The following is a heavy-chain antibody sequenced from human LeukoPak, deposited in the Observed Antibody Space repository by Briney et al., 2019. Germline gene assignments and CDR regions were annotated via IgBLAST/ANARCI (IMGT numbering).Heavy chain of an antibody. J-gene: IGHJ4*02. CDR2: ISISSSTM. V-gene: IGHV3-48*01. Sequence: PGGSLRLSCAASGFTLSSYNMNWVRQAPGKGLEWISYISISSSTMYYADSVKGRFTISRDNTKNSLYLQMNSLRVEDTAVYYCAREGRGYSYFDYWGQGTLVTVSS. CDR3: AREGRGYSYFDY. CDR1: GFTLSSYN. D-gene: IGHD5-18*01.